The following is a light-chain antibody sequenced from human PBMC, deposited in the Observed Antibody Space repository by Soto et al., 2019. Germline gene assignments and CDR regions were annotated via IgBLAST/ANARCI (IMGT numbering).Light chain of an antibody. CDR3: QQYYSIPKT. Sequence: DIVMTQSPDSLAVSLGERATINCKSSQSVLYDSNNKNYLAWYQQKPGQPPKLLIYWASTRESGVPDRFSGTGSGTDFTLTISSLQAGDVAVYYCQQYYSIPKTFGQGTKVDIK. CDR2: WAS. J-gene: IGKJ1*01. CDR1: QSVLYDSNNKNY. V-gene: IGKV4-1*01.